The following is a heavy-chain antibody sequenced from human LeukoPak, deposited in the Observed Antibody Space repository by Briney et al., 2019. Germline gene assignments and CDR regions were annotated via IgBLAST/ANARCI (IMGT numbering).Heavy chain of an antibody. Sequence: GGSLRLSCAASGFTFSNAWMSWVRQAPGKGLEWVAVISYDGSNKYYADSVKGRFTISRDNSKNTLYLQMNSLRAEDTAVYYCARVRRLALFDYWGQGTLVTVSS. CDR2: ISYDGSNK. CDR1: GFTFSNAW. J-gene: IGHJ4*02. D-gene: IGHD6-19*01. V-gene: IGHV3-30-3*01. CDR3: ARVRRLALFDY.